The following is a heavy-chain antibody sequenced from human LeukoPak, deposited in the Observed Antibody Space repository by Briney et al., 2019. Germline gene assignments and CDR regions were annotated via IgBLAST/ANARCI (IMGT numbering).Heavy chain of an antibody. CDR3: ARVSQFSYYDSSGHGGFDY. D-gene: IGHD3-22*01. Sequence: PGRSLRLSCAASGFTFSNYGMHWVRQAPGKGLEWVAVIWYDGSKKYYADSVKGRFTISRDNSKNTLYLQMNSLRAEDTAVYYCARVSQFSYYDSSGHGGFDYWGQGTLVTVSS. CDR1: GFTFSNYG. V-gene: IGHV3-33*01. J-gene: IGHJ4*02. CDR2: IWYDGSKK.